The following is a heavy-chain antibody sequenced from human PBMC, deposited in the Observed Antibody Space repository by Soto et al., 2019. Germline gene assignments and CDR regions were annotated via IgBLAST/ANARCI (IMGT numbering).Heavy chain of an antibody. J-gene: IGHJ6*02. CDR2: ISSSSSYI. D-gene: IGHD3-10*01. CDR3: ARDWGTMVRGVIINAYYRMDV. Sequence: EVQLVESGGGLVKPGGSLRLSCAASGFTFSSYSMNWVRQAPGKGLEWVSSISSSSSYIYYADSVKGRFTISRDNAKNSLYLQTNSLRADDTAVYYCARDWGTMVRGVIINAYYRMDVWGQGTTVTVSS. V-gene: IGHV3-21*01. CDR1: GFTFSSYS.